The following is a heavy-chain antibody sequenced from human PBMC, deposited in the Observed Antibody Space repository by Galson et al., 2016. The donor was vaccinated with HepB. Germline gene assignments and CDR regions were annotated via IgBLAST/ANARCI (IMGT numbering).Heavy chain of an antibody. CDR2: IKQDGSEK. D-gene: IGHD1-1*01. CDR3: AKGRTGTTGPVEY. CDR1: GFTFSSYW. Sequence: SLRLSCAVSGFTFSSYWMSWVRQGPGKGLEWVAIIKQDGSEKYYVDSVKGRFTISRDNAKKSLYLQMNSLRDEDTAVYYCAKGRTGTTGPVEYWGQGTLVTVSS. J-gene: IGHJ4*02. V-gene: IGHV3-7*03.